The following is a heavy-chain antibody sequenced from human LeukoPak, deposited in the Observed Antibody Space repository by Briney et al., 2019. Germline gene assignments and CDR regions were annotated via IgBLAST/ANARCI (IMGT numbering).Heavy chain of an antibody. Sequence: GGSLRLSCAASGFTFSSYAMSWVRQAPGKGLEWVSATSGSGGSTYYADSVKGRFTISRDNSKNTLYLQMNSLRAEDTAVYYCAKLWFGELLYFDYWGQGTLVTVSS. V-gene: IGHV3-23*01. J-gene: IGHJ4*02. D-gene: IGHD3-10*01. CDR1: GFTFSSYA. CDR3: AKLWFGELLYFDY. CDR2: TSGSGGST.